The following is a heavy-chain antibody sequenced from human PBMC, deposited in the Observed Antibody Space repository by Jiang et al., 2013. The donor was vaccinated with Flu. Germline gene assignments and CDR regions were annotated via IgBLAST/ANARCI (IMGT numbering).Heavy chain of an antibody. D-gene: IGHD1-1*01. CDR3: ASLTGTLGSGYFDY. Sequence: PGLVKPSETLSLTCNVSDGSVRSYYWSWIRQAPGKGLEWIGYVFHTGRTSYNPSLKSRVMISMDTSKNQFSLQLTSVTAADTAVYYCASLTGTLGSGYFDYWGQGTLVT. V-gene: IGHV4-59*08. J-gene: IGHJ4*02. CDR1: DGSVRSYY. CDR2: VFHTGRT.